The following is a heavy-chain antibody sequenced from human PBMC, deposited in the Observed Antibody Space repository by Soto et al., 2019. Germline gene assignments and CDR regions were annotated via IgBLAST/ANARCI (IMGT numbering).Heavy chain of an antibody. Sequence: QVQLQESGPGLVKPSETLSLTCTVSGGSISGYYWSWIRQPPGKGLEWTGYIYYSGSTNYNPSLKSRVTISADTSKNQFSLKLTSVTAADTAVYYCARGGYSSGWNNYFDYWGQGTLVTVSA. J-gene: IGHJ4*02. V-gene: IGHV4-59*01. CDR2: IYYSGST. CDR3: ARGGYSSGWNNYFDY. CDR1: GGSISGYY. D-gene: IGHD6-19*01.